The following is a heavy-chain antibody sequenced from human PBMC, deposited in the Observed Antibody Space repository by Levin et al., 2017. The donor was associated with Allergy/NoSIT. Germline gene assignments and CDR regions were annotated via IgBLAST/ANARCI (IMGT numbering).Heavy chain of an antibody. D-gene: IGHD3-3*01. CDR1: GFTFDDYT. CDR3: AKGLKDDFWSGYYGMDG. CDR2: ISWDGGST. J-gene: IGHJ6*02. V-gene: IGHV3-43*01. Sequence: GESLKISCAASGFTFDDYTMHWVRQAPGKGLEWVSLISWDGGSTYYADSVKGRFTISRDNSKNSLYLQMNSLRTEDTALYYCAKGLKDDFWSGYYGMDGWGQGTTVTVSS.